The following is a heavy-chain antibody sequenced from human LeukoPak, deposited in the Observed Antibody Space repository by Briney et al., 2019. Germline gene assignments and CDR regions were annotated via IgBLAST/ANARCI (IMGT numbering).Heavy chain of an antibody. CDR3: ARVVSYYGSAYRLLDL. CDR1: GFTFSSYG. J-gene: IGHJ2*01. D-gene: IGHD3-10*01. CDR2: IWFDGSNK. Sequence: GGSLRLSCAASGFTFSSYGMHWVRQAPGKGLEWVALIWFDGSNKHYADSVKGRFTVSRDNSKNTMYLQMNSLRAEDTAVYYCARVVSYYGSAYRLLDLWGRGTLVTVSS. V-gene: IGHV3-33*08.